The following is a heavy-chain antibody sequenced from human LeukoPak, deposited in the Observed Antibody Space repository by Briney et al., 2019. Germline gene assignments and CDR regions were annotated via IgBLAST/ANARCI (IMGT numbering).Heavy chain of an antibody. CDR3: AREGGDIAVAGRRGYYFDY. Sequence: SETLSLTCTVSGGSISSYYWSLIRQPPGKGLEWIGYIYYSGSTNYNPSLKSRVTISVDTSKNQFSLKLSSVTAADTAVYYCAREGGDIAVAGRRGYYFDYWGQGTLVTVSS. CDR2: IYYSGST. V-gene: IGHV4-59*01. D-gene: IGHD6-19*01. J-gene: IGHJ4*02. CDR1: GGSISSYY.